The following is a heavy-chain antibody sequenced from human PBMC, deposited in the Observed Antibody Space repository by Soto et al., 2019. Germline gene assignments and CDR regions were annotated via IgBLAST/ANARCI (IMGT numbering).Heavy chain of an antibody. V-gene: IGHV3-30*18. CDR1: GFSFTTYV. Sequence: QVQLVESGGGVVQPGRSLRLSCAASGFSFTTYVMHWVRQAPGKGLEWVAVISHDGSYKYYGDAVKGRFTISRDTSKNAVYLEMNSLRPEDTAVYDCANGLLSIIGTTLPRDAFNIWGQGTMVTVSS. D-gene: IGHD1-7*01. J-gene: IGHJ3*02. CDR2: ISHDGSYK. CDR3: ANGLLSIIGTTLPRDAFNI.